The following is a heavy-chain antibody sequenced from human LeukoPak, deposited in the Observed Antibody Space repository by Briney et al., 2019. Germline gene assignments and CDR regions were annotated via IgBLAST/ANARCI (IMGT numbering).Heavy chain of an antibody. J-gene: IGHJ3*02. CDR1: GGSTSSGGYY. D-gene: IGHD2-2*02. V-gene: IGHV4-31*03. CDR2: IYYSGST. CDR3: ARDGVWRDCSSTSCYTVALGIDI. Sequence: PSETLSLTCTVSGGSTSSGGYYWSWIRQHPGKGLEWIGYIYYSGSTYYNPSLKSRVTISVDTSKNQFSLKLSSVTAADTAVYYCARDGVWRDCSSTSCYTVALGIDIWGQGTMVTVSS.